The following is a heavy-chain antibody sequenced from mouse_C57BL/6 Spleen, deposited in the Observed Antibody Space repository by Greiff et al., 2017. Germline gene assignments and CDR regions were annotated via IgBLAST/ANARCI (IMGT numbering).Heavy chain of an antibody. Sequence: VLLQQSGAELVKPGASVKLSCKASGYTFTDYYMYWVKQSPGNSLEWIGYIIHGSGSTNYTEKVKGKDTFTVEKATNTAYMQLSSLTTEDSAIYYCARRCLLDAMDYWGQGTSVTVSS. CDR1: GYTFTDYY. J-gene: IGHJ4*01. D-gene: IGHD2-3*01. CDR3: ARRCLLDAMDY. V-gene: IGHV1-9*01. CDR2: IIHGSGST.